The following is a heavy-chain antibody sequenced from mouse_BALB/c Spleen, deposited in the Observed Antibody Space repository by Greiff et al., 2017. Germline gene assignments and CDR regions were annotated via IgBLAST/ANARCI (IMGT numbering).Heavy chain of an antibody. V-gene: IGHV1-20*02. D-gene: IGHD1-1*01. CDR3: ARSIYYYGSSPMDY. CDR2: INPYNGDT. CDR1: GYSFTGYF. J-gene: IGHJ4*01. Sequence: VQLQQSGPELVKPGASVKISCKASGYSFTGYFMNWVMQSHGKSLEWIGRINPYNGDTFYNQKFKGKATLTVDKSSSTAHMELRSLASEDSAVYYCARSIYYYGSSPMDYWGQGTSVTVSS.